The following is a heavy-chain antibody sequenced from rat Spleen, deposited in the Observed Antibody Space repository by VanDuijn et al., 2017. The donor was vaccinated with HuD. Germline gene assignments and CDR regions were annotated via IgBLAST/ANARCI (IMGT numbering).Heavy chain of an antibody. CDR2: ISYDGSST. D-gene: IGHD4-3*01. CDR3: ARHNSGYGVMDA. V-gene: IGHV5-7*01. J-gene: IGHJ4*01. CDR1: GFTFSDYN. Sequence: EVQLVESGGGLVQPGRSLKLSCAASGFTFSDYNMAWVRQAPKKGLEWVATISYDGSSTYYRDSVKGRFTISRVNAKSTLYLQMDSLRSEDTATYYCARHNSGYGVMDAWGQGASVTVSS.